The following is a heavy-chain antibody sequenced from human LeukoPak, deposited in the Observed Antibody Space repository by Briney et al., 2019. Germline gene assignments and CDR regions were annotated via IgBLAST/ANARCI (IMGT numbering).Heavy chain of an antibody. J-gene: IGHJ4*02. CDR3: ARDALRYFDWLLLGSFDY. CDR2: INHSGST. Sequence: PSETLSLTCTVSGGSISSGDYYWSWIRQPPGKGLEWIGEINHSGSTNYNPSLKSRVTISVDTSKNQFSLKLSSVTAADTAVYYCARDALRYFDWLLLGSFDYWGQGTLVTVSS. CDR1: GGSISSGDYY. V-gene: IGHV4-39*07. D-gene: IGHD3-9*01.